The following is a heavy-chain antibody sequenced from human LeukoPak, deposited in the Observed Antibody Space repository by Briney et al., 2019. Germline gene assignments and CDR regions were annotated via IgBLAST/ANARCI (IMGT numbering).Heavy chain of an antibody. D-gene: IGHD3-9*01. Sequence: SQTLSLTCTVSGGSISSGSYYWSWIRQPAGKGLEWIGEINHSGSTNYNPSLKSRVTISVDTSKNQFSLKLSSVTAADTAVYYCARGGRYFDWLPAAPFDYWGQGTLVTVSS. V-gene: IGHV4-61*09. CDR1: GGSISSGSYY. CDR3: ARGGRYFDWLPAAPFDY. CDR2: INHSGST. J-gene: IGHJ4*02.